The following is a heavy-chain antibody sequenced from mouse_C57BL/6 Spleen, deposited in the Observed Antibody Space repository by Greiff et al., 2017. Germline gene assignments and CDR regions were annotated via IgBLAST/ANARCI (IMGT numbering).Heavy chain of an antibody. J-gene: IGHJ4*01. CDR2: IYPGGGST. D-gene: IGHD1-1*01. CDR1: GYAFSSYW. Sequence: VQLQQSGAELVKPGASVKISCKASGYAFSSYWMTWVKQRPGKGLEWIGQIYPGGGSTNYNEKLKGKATLTADKSSSTAYMQLSSLTSEDTAVYYCARGYGKDYALDYWGQGTSVTVSS. CDR3: ARGYGKDYALDY. V-gene: IGHV1-80*01.